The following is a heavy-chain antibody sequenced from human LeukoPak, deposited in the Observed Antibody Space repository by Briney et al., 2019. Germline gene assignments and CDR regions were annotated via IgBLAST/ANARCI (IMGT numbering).Heavy chain of an antibody. CDR3: ARETWFGETGKFLDY. J-gene: IGHJ4*02. D-gene: IGHD3-10*01. Sequence: SETLSLTCTVSGGSIRSYYWSWIRQPPGKGLEWIGYIYYSGSTNYNPSLKSRVTISVDTSKNQFSLKLSSVTAADTAVYYCARETWFGETGKFLDYWGQGTLVTVSS. CDR2: IYYSGST. CDR1: GGSIRSYY. V-gene: IGHV4-59*01.